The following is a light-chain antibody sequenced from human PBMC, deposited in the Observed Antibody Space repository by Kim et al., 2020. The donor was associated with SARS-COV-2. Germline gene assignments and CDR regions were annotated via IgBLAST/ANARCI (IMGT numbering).Light chain of an antibody. CDR2: GAS. J-gene: IGKJ2*01. CDR3: QQYGSSYT. V-gene: IGKV3-20*01. CDR1: QSVSSSY. Sequence: VSPGERATLSCRASQSVSSSYLAWYQQKPGQAPRLLIYGASSRATGIPDRFSGSGSGTDFTLTISRLEPEDFAVYYCQQYGSSYTFGQGTKLEI.